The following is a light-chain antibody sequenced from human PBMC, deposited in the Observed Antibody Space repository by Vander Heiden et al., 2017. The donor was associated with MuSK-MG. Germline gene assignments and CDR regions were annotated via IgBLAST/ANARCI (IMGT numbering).Light chain of an antibody. CDR1: QSVSNNY. Sequence: ESVLTQSPGALSLSPGERATLSCRASQSVSNNYLAWYQHKPGQTPRLLIYGASSRSTVIPDRFSGSGSGTDFTLTIRRLEPEDSAVYYCQQYGTSPWTFGQGTKVEIK. CDR3: QQYGTSPWT. V-gene: IGKV3-20*01. J-gene: IGKJ1*01. CDR2: GAS.